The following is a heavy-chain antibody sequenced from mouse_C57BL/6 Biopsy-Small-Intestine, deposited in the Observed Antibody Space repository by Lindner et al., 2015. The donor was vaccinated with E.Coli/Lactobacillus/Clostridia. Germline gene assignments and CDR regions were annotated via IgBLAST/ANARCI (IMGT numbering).Heavy chain of an antibody. D-gene: IGHD2-3*01. V-gene: IGHV1-82*01. CDR3: ARSFDGYYLDC. CDR2: IYPGDGDT. CDR1: GYAFSSSW. Sequence: VQLQESGPELVKPGASVKVSCKASGYAFSSSWMNWVKQRPGKGLEWIGRIYPGDGDTNYNGKFKGKATLTADKSSSTAYMQLSSLTSEDSAVYFCARSFDGYYLDCWGLGTTLTVSS. J-gene: IGHJ2*01.